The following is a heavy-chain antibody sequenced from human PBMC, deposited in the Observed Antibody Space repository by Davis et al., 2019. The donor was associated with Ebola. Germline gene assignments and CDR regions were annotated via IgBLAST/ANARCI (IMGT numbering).Heavy chain of an antibody. V-gene: IGHV4-39*01. CDR2: IYYSGST. CDR1: GGSISSSSYY. J-gene: IGHJ4*02. CDR3: ATLSGWIHY. Sequence: SETLFLTCTVSGGSISSSSYYWGWIRQPPGKGLEWIGSIYYSGSTYYNPSLKSRVTISVDTSKNQFSLKLSSVTAADTAVYYCATLSGWIHYWGQGTLVTVSS. D-gene: IGHD6-19*01.